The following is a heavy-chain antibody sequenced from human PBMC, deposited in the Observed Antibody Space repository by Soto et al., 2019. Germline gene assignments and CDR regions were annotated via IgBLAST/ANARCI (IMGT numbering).Heavy chain of an antibody. CDR1: GYTFTSYG. CDR3: ARDPQYYDDSSVDY. J-gene: IGHJ4*02. V-gene: IGHV1-18*01. CDR2: IRAYNGNT. Sequence: QVQLVQSGAEVKKPGASVKVSCKASGYTFTSYGISWVRQAPGHGLEWMGWIRAYNGNTNYAPKLQGRVTMTTDTSTSTAYMELRSLRADDTAVYYCARDPQYYDDSSVDYWGQGTLVTVSS. D-gene: IGHD3-22*01.